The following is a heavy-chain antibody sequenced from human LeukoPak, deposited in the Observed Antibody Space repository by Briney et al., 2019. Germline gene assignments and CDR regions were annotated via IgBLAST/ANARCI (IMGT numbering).Heavy chain of an antibody. Sequence: PSGTLSLTCTVSGDSINSLDLWSWVRQPPGKGLEWIGEMYLSGTTHSNPSVKSRVTISIDKSKNQFFLDLSSVTAADTAVYYCAGLVGRYSSGLYYYYFDYWGQGTLVTVSS. J-gene: IGHJ4*02. CDR2: MYLSGTT. D-gene: IGHD3-22*01. CDR1: GDSINSLDL. CDR3: AGLVGRYSSGLYYYYFDY. V-gene: IGHV4-4*02.